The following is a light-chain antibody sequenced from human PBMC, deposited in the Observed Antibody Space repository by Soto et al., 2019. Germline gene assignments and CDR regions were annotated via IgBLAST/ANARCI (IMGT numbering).Light chain of an antibody. CDR1: QSVGTS. CDR2: DAA. CDR3: PHRSSWPRS. Sequence: DIVLTQSPATLSLSPGDRATLSCRASQSVGTSLAWYKQQPGQAPRLLIHDAAYRASGIPERFSGGGSGTAFSLSISSLEPDDFAVYYCPHRSSWPRSFGRGTKVE. V-gene: IGKV3-11*01. J-gene: IGKJ1*01.